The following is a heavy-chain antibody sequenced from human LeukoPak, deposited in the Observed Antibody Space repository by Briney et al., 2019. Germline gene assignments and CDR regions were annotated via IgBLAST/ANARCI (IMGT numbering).Heavy chain of an antibody. CDR2: ISGSGGST. J-gene: IGHJ6*03. D-gene: IGHD3-22*01. CDR1: GFTFSSYG. Sequence: PGGSLRLSCAASGFTFSSYGMSWVRQAPGKGLEWVSAISGSGGSTYYADSVKGRFTISRDNSKNTLYLQMNSLRAEDTAVYYCAKGVSSGYLDYMDVWGKGTTVTISS. CDR3: AKGVSSGYLDYMDV. V-gene: IGHV3-23*01.